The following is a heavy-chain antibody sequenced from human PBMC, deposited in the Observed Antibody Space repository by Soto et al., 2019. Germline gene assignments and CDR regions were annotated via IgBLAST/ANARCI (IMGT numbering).Heavy chain of an antibody. Sequence: EVQLVESGGGLVQPGRSLRLSCAASGFTFDDYAMHWVRQAPGKGLEWVSGISWNTGTIGYADSVKGRFTISRDNAKNSLYLQMNSLRDEDTALYYCAKESHSALITRGGDYWGQGTLVTVSS. CDR3: AKESHSALITRGGDY. V-gene: IGHV3-9*01. CDR2: ISWNTGTI. J-gene: IGHJ4*02. D-gene: IGHD1-26*01. CDR1: GFTFDDYA.